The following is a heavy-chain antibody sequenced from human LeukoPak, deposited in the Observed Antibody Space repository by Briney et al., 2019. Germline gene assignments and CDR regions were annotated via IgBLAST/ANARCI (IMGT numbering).Heavy chain of an antibody. CDR1: GFTFSSYW. V-gene: IGHV3-74*01. Sequence: GGSLRLSCAASGFTFSSYWMHWVRQAPGKGLVWVSRLNSDGTNTYHADSVKGRVTISRDNAKNTVYLEMNSLRAEDTAIYYCARGGLRNWYFDLWGRGTLVTVSS. D-gene: IGHD5-12*01. J-gene: IGHJ2*01. CDR3: ARGGLRNWYFDL. CDR2: LNSDGTNT.